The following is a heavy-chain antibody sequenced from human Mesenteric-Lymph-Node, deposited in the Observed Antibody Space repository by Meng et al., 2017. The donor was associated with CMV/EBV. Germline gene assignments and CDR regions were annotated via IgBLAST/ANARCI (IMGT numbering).Heavy chain of an antibody. Sequence: YTFTGYYMHWVRQAPGQWLEWMGRINPNSGGTNYAQKFQGRVTMTRDTSISTAYMELSRLRSDDTAVYYCARGSGYSGYDLDYFDYWGQGTLVTVSS. J-gene: IGHJ4*02. CDR1: YTFTGYY. D-gene: IGHD5-12*01. CDR2: INPNSGGT. CDR3: ARGSGYSGYDLDYFDY. V-gene: IGHV1-2*06.